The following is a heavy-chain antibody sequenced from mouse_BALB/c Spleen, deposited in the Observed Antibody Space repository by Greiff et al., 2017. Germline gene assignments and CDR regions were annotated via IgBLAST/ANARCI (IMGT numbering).Heavy chain of an antibody. V-gene: IGHV2-9*02. J-gene: IGHJ4*01. CDR2: IWAGGST. CDR1: GFSLTSYG. CDR3: ANPYDVGDYYAMDY. Sequence: VQLQESGPGLVAPSQSLSITCTVSGFSLTSYGVHWVRQPPGKGLEWLGVIWAGGSTNYNSALMSRLSISKDNSKSQVFLKMNSLQTDDTAMYYCANPYDVGDYYAMDYWGQGTSVTVSS. D-gene: IGHD2-12*01.